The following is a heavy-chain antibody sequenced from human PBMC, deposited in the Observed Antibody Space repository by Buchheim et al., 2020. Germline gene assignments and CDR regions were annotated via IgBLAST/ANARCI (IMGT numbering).Heavy chain of an antibody. CDR2: ISYDGSNK. V-gene: IGHV3-30*18. CDR1: GFTFSSYG. Sequence: QVQLVESGGGVVQPGRSLRLSCAASGFTFSSYGMHWVRQAPGKGLEWVAVISYDGSNKYYADSVKGRFTIFRDNSKNTLYLQMNSLRAEDTAVYYCAKDRVAARPYWYFDLWGRDTL. D-gene: IGHD6-6*01. CDR3: AKDRVAARPYWYFDL. J-gene: IGHJ2*01.